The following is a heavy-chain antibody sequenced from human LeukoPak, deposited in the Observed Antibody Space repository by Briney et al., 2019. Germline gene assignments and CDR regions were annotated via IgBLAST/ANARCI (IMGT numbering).Heavy chain of an antibody. CDR2: MKQDGSER. J-gene: IGHJ5*02. CDR1: GFTFSYYW. D-gene: IGHD3-10*01. CDR3: ATDRDCYASGRLGS. V-gene: IGHV3-7*01. Sequence: GGSLRLSCAASGFTFSYYWMNWVRQAPGKGLEWVANMKQDGSERYYVDSVKGRFTISRDNAKTSLYLQMNSLTAEDTAVYYFATDRDCYASGRLGSWGQGTLVTVSS.